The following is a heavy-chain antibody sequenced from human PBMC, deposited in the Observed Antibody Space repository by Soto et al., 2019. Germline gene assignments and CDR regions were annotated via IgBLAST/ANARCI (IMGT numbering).Heavy chain of an antibody. J-gene: IGHJ5*02. CDR1: GYTFTSYD. V-gene: IGHV1-8*01. Sequence: ASVKVSCKASGYTFTSYDINWVRQATGQGLEWMGWMNPNSGNTGYAQKFQGRVTMTRNTSISTAYMELSSLRSEDTAVYYCARGKVIRDFDWLLSPNWFDPWGQGTLVTSPQ. CDR3: ARGKVIRDFDWLLSPNWFDP. CDR2: MNPNSGNT. D-gene: IGHD3-9*01.